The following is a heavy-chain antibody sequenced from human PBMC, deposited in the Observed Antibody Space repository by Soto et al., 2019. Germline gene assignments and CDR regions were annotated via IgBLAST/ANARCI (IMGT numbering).Heavy chain of an antibody. Sequence: GGSLRLCCAASGFTFSSYGMHWVRQAPGKGLEWVAVIWYDGSNKYYADSVKGRFTISRDNSKNTLYLQMNSLRAEDTAVYYCARDPLLWFGEHYGMDVWGQGTTVTVSS. CDR2: IWYDGSNK. CDR1: GFTFSSYG. CDR3: ARDPLLWFGEHYGMDV. V-gene: IGHV3-33*01. D-gene: IGHD3-10*01. J-gene: IGHJ6*02.